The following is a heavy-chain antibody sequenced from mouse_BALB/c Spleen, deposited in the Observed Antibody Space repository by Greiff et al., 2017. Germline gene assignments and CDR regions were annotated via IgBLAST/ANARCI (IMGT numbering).Heavy chain of an antibody. CDR1: GYTFTSYV. Sequence: VQLQQSGPELVKPGASVKMSCKASGYTFTSYVMHWVKQRPGQGLEWIGEINPSNGRTNYNEKFKSKATLTVDKSSSTAYMQLSSLTSEDSAVYYCARAYGNYVFDYWGQGTTLTVSS. J-gene: IGHJ2*01. CDR2: INPSNGRT. V-gene: IGHV1S81*02. D-gene: IGHD2-1*01. CDR3: ARAYGNYVFDY.